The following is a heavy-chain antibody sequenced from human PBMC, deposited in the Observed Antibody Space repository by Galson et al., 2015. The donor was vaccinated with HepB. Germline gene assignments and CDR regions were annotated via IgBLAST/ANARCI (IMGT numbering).Heavy chain of an antibody. D-gene: IGHD6-6*01. CDR1: GGTFSSYA. J-gene: IGHJ3*02. CDR2: IIPIFGTA. V-gene: IGHV1-69*06. Sequence: SVKVSCKASGGTFSSYAISWVRQAPGQGLEWMGGIIPIFGTANYAQKFQGRVTITADKSTSTAYMELSSLRSEDTAVYYCARLHSSTSLIAFDIWGQGTMVTVSS. CDR3: ARLHSSTSLIAFDI.